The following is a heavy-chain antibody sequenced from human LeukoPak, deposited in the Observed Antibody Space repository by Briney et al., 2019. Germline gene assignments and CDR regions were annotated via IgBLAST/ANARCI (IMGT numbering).Heavy chain of an antibody. CDR2: INTNTGNP. Sequence: ASVKVSCKASRYTFTSYAMNWVRQAPGQGLEWMGWINTNTGNPTYAQGFTGRFVFSLDTSVSTAYLQISSLKAEDTAVYYCARNRYRSGSYYNEFQLGYWGQGTLVTVSS. CDR1: RYTFTSYA. CDR3: ARNRYRSGSYYNEFQLGY. V-gene: IGHV7-4-1*02. D-gene: IGHD3-10*01. J-gene: IGHJ4*02.